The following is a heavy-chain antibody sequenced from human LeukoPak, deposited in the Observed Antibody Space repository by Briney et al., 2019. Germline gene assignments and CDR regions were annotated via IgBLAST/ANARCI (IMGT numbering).Heavy chain of an antibody. CDR3: ARDVSGGY. V-gene: IGHV4-59*01. D-gene: IGHD3-10*01. CDR2: IYYSGST. J-gene: IGHJ4*02. Sequence: SEILSLTCTVSGGSISSYHWSWIRQPPGKGLEWIGYIYYSGSTDYNPSLKSRVTISVDTSKNQFSLKLSSVTAADTAVYYCARDVSGGYWGQGTLVTVSS. CDR1: GGSISSYH.